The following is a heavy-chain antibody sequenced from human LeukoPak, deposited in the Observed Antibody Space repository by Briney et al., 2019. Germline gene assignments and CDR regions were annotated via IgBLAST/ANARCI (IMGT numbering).Heavy chain of an antibody. CDR1: GFTFISYA. CDR3: AGAGGHAFDI. CDR2: IQYDGSNK. D-gene: IGHD6-19*01. Sequence: GGSLRLSCAASGFTFISYAMSWVRQAPGKGLEWVAFIQYDGSNKYYADSVKGRFTISRDNSKNTLYLQMNSLRAEDTAIYYCAGAGGHAFDIWGQGTMVTVSS. J-gene: IGHJ3*02. V-gene: IGHV3-30*02.